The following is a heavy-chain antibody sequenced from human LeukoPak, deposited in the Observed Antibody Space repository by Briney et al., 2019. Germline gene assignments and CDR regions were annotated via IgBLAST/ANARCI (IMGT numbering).Heavy chain of an antibody. CDR1: GFTFCSNG. Sequence: GGSLRLSCAASGFTFCSNGMHWVRQAPGKGLEWVAFIRYDGTNKYYADSVKGRFTISRDNSKNTLYLQMNSLRAEDTAVYYCAKDLGYCSSTSCYYDAFDIWGQGTMVTVSS. CDR3: AKDLGYCSSTSCYYDAFDI. D-gene: IGHD2-2*01. J-gene: IGHJ3*02. V-gene: IGHV3-30*02. CDR2: IRYDGTNK.